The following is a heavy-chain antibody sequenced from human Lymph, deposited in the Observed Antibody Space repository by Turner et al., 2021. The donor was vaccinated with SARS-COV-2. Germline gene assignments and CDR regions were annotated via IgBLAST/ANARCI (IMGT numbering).Heavy chain of an antibody. CDR2: INWNSGSI. D-gene: IGHD1-26*01. CDR1: GFTFDDYA. Sequence: EVQLVESGGGLVQPGGSLRLSRAAPGFTFDDYAMHWVRQATGKGMEWVSGINWNSGSIDYAESVKGRFTISRDNAKNSLYLQMNSLRAEDTALYYCAKDLAGRYYSCFEYWGQGTLVTVSS. CDR3: AKDLAGRYYSCFEY. J-gene: IGHJ4*02. V-gene: IGHV3-9*01.